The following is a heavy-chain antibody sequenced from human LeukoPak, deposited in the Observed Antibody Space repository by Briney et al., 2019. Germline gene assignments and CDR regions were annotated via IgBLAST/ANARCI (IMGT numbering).Heavy chain of an antibody. J-gene: IGHJ6*02. Sequence: GGSLRLSCAASGFTFSSYEMNWVRQAQGKGLEWVSYISSSGSTIYYADSVKGRFTISRDNAKKSLYLQMNSLRAEDTAVYYCAGGYSYGMDVWGQGTTVTVSS. CDR1: GFTFSSYE. CDR3: AGGYSYGMDV. CDR2: ISSSGSTI. V-gene: IGHV3-48*03. D-gene: IGHD6-13*01.